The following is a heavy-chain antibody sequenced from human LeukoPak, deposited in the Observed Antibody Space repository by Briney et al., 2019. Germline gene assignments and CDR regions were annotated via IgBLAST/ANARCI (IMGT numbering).Heavy chain of an antibody. D-gene: IGHD4-17*01. J-gene: IGHJ4*02. V-gene: IGHV1-8*03. CDR1: GYTFTSYD. Sequence: SVKVSCKASGYTFTSYDINWVRQATGQGLEWMGWMNPNSGNTGYAQKFQGRVTITRNTSISTAYMELSSLRSEDTAVYYCASPIAVTTAFDYWGQGTLVTVSS. CDR2: MNPNSGNT. CDR3: ASPIAVTTAFDY.